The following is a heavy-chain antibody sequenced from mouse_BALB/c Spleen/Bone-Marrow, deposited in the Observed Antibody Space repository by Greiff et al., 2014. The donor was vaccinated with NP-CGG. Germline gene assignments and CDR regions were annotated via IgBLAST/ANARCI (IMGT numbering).Heavy chain of an antibody. CDR1: GFNIKDTF. CDR2: IDPANGIT. J-gene: IGHJ4*01. Sequence: EVQLQESGAELVKPGASVKLSCTASGFNIKDTFMHWMKQRPEQGLEWNGRIDPANGITRYDPKFQGKATITTDTSYNTAYLQLSSLTSEYTAVYYCASSGNYEGGAMDYWGQGTSVTVSS. D-gene: IGHD2-1*01. CDR3: ASSGNYEGGAMDY. V-gene: IGHV14-3*02.